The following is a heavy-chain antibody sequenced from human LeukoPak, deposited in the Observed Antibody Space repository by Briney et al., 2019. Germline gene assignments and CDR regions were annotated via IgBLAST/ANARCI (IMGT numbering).Heavy chain of an antibody. CDR1: GGSFSGYY. J-gene: IGHJ4*02. D-gene: IGHD3-22*01. CDR2: INHSGST. CDR3: ARDLDYDSSGYYF. V-gene: IGHV4-34*01. Sequence: SETLSLTCAVYGGSFSGYYWSWIRQPPGKGLEWIGEINHSGSTNYNPSLKSRVTISVDTSKNQFSLKLSSVTAADTAVYYCARDLDYDSSGYYFWGQGTLVTVSS.